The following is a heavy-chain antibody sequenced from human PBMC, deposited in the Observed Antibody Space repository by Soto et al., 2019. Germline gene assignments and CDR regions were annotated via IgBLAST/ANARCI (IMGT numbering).Heavy chain of an antibody. CDR3: ARTQSVFDY. CDR1: GDSVSSNSGA. Sequence: PSQTLSLPCAISGDSVSSNSGAWNWIRPSPSRGLEWLGRTYYRSKWYNEYAVSVKGRISINPDTSKHQLSLQLNSVTPEDSAVYYGARTQSVFDYWGQGTQGTVSS. V-gene: IGHV6-1*01. J-gene: IGHJ4*02. CDR2: TYYRSKWYN.